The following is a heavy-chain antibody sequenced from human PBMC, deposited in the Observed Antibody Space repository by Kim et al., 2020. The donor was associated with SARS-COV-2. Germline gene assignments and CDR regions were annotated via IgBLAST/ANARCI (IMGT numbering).Heavy chain of an antibody. CDR3: ARGVAVAGFDY. Sequence: TGYAQKFQGRVTMTRNTSISTAYMELSSLGSEDTAVYYCARGVAVAGFDYWGQGTLVTVSS. D-gene: IGHD6-19*01. J-gene: IGHJ4*02. V-gene: IGHV1-8*01. CDR2: T.